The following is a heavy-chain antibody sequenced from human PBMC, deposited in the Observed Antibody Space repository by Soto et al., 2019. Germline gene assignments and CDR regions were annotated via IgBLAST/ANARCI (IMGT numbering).Heavy chain of an antibody. CDR3: AKDGNWLDVFLDL. Sequence: VESGGGLVQPGGSLRLSCVVSGIDFSNYAMTWVRQAPGKGLEWVAISSTSGRSTYHADSVRGRFTISRDNSKNTLYLHMTNLRAEDTAVYYCAKDGNWLDVFLDLWGQGTPVTVSS. D-gene: IGHD6-19*01. CDR1: GIDFSNYA. J-gene: IGHJ4*02. CDR2: SSTSGRST. V-gene: IGHV3-23*04.